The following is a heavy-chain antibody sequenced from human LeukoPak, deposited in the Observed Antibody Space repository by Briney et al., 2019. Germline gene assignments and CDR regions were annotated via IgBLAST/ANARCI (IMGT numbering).Heavy chain of an antibody. D-gene: IGHD1-26*01. CDR1: GFTFSNYW. J-gene: IGHJ4*02. CDR2: INQDGSEK. Sequence: GGSLRLSCAASGFTFSNYWMSWVRQAPGKGLEWVANINQDGSEKYSVDSVTGRFTISRDNAKNSLYLQMNSLRAEDTAVYYCATPLRIVGATIDYWGQGTLVTVSS. V-gene: IGHV3-7*01. CDR3: ATPLRIVGATIDY.